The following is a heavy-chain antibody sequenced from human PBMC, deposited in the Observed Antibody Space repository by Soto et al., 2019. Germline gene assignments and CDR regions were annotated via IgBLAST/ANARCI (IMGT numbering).Heavy chain of an antibody. Sequence: QLHLVQSGAVVKKPGASVTVSCSASGYPVTAYYMHWVRQAPGRGLEWMGGINPATGAAKYTQTFQGRGTMARDTSTGTVFMELRGLTSGDTAVFYCARGGGVGVAGSAAFDMWGQGTLVTVSS. D-gene: IGHD3-3*01. J-gene: IGHJ3*02. CDR1: GYPVTAYY. V-gene: IGHV1-2*02. CDR3: ARGGGVGVAGSAAFDM. CDR2: INPATGAA.